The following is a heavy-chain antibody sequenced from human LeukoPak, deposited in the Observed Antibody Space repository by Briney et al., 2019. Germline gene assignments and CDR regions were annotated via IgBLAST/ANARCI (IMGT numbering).Heavy chain of an antibody. CDR2: IYYSGST. D-gene: IGHD3-10*01. CDR3: ARASYYYGSNWFDP. Sequence: SQTLSLTCTVSGGSISSGGYDWGWIRQHPGKGLEWIGYIYYSGSTYYNPSLKSRVTISVDTSKNQFSLKLSSVTAADTAVYYCARASYYYGSNWFDPWGQGTLVTVSS. J-gene: IGHJ5*02. V-gene: IGHV4-31*03. CDR1: GGSISSGGYD.